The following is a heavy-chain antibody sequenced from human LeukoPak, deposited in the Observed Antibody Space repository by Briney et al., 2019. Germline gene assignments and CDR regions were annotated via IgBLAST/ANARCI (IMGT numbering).Heavy chain of an antibody. V-gene: IGHV4-39*01. CDR2: CYYYRST. Sequence: SEPLSLTCTLSGRSISRSSYYWGWIRQPPGEGREWIGCCYYYRSTHYNPSLKSRLTLSVDPSHNQFPLQLCAVTAADTAVNYCARHAQADSLRDVWFGEYEPENSAFDYRGQGTLVTVSS. D-gene: IGHD3-10*01. CDR3: ARHAQADSLRDVWFGEYEPENSAFDY. J-gene: IGHJ4*02. CDR1: GRSISRSSYY.